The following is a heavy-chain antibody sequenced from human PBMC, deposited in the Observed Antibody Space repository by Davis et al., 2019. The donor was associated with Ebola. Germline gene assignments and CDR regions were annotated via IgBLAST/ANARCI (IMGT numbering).Heavy chain of an antibody. CDR2: IRSKANSYAT. CDR1: GFTFSGSA. J-gene: IGHJ4*02. CDR3: TSSVYYYDSSGYRYFDY. V-gene: IGHV3-73*01. D-gene: IGHD3-22*01. Sequence: GGSLRLSCAASGFTFSGSAMHWVRQASGKGLEWVGRIRSKANSYATAYAASVKGRFTISRDDSKNTAYLQMSSLKTEDTAVYYCTSSVYYYDSSGYRYFDYWGQGTLVTVSS.